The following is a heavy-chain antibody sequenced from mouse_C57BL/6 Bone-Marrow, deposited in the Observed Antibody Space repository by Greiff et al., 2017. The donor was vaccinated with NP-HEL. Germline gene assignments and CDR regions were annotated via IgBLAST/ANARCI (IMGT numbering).Heavy chain of an antibody. CDR1: GFTFSDYG. V-gene: IGHV5-15*01. CDR2: ISNLAYSN. J-gene: IGHJ4*01. Sequence: EVKLVESGGGLVQPGGSLKLSCAASGFTFSDYGMAWVRQAPRKGPEWVAFISNLAYSNYYADTVTGRFTISRENAKNTLYLEMSSLRSEDTAMYYCARHYYDGYAMDYWGQGTSVTVSS. CDR3: ARHYYDGYAMDY. D-gene: IGHD1-1*01.